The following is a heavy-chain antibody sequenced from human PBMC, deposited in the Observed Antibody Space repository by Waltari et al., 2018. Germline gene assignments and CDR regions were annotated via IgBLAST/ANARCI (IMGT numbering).Heavy chain of an antibody. CDR1: GFTFSSYS. CDR2: ISSSSSTI. CDR3: AREGAIGFAY. D-gene: IGHD2-21*01. Sequence: EVQLVESGGGLVQPGGSLRLSCAASGFTFSSYSMNWVRQAPGKGLEWVSYISSSSSTIYYADSVKGRFTISRDNAKNSLYLQRNSLIAEDTSVYYCAREGAIGFAYWGQGTLVTVSS. V-gene: IGHV3-48*01. J-gene: IGHJ4*02.